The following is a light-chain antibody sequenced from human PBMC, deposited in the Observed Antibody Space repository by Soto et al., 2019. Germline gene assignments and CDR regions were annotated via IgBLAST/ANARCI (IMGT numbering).Light chain of an antibody. CDR2: DPS. CDR3: QQYHNYPFS. CDR1: QNISRW. Sequence: DIQMTQSPSTLSASIGDRVTITCRASQNISRWLAWYQQKPGKAPNLLISDPSSLESGVPSRFSGSPSGTEFTLTISSLQADDFAPYYWQQYHNYPFSFGPGTKVDIK. J-gene: IGKJ3*01. V-gene: IGKV1-5*01.